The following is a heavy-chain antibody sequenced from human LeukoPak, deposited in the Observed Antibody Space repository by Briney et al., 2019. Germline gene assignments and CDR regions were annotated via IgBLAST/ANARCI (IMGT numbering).Heavy chain of an antibody. V-gene: IGHV1-46*01. Sequence: GASVKVSCKASGYTFTTYYMHWVRQAPGQGLEWMGIPNPSSGSTSYAQKFQGRVTMTRDTSSSTFYMELRSLQSEDTAVYYCARDGEYYDSSGSYFDYWGQGTLVTVSS. D-gene: IGHD3-22*01. CDR3: ARDGEYYDSSGSYFDY. CDR1: GYTFTTYY. J-gene: IGHJ4*02. CDR2: PNPSSGST.